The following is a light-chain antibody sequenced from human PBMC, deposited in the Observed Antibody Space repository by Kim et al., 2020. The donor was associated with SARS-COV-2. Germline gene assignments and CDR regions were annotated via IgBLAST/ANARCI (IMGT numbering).Light chain of an antibody. J-gene: IGKJ4*01. CDR3: QQYGSSPPLT. CDR1: RRVGSRY. V-gene: IGKV3-20*01. Sequence: PGGRAHLSYGGRRRVGSRYLDWDRGKPGQGPRVLYYGASSRATGIPDRFRGRGLGTSFTLTNGRLGPKNFAVYYCQQYGSSPPLTFGGGTKVDIK. CDR2: GAS.